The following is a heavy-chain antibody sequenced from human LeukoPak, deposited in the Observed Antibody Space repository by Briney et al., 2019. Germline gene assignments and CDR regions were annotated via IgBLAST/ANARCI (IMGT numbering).Heavy chain of an antibody. J-gene: IGHJ4*02. CDR3: XXXXXXXYXXXGX. Sequence: PSETLSLTCAVYGGSFSGYYWSWIRQPPGKGLEWIGSIYYSGSTYYNPSLKSRATISVDTSKNQFSLKLSSVTAADTAVYYCXXXXXXXYXXXGXXGQXTLV. CDR2: IYYSGST. V-gene: IGHV4-34*01. D-gene: IGHD6-13*01. CDR1: GGSFSGYY.